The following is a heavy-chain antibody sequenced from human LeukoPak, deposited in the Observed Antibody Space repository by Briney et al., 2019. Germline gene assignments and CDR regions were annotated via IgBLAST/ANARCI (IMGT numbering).Heavy chain of an antibody. V-gene: IGHV1-2*02. CDR1: GYTFTSYD. J-gene: IGHJ4*02. CDR3: ARGLDYGGIGNPLCY. D-gene: IGHD4-23*01. Sequence: ASVKVSCKASGYTFTSYDINWVRQATGQGLEWMGWINPNSGGTNYAQKFQGRVTMTRDTSISTAYMELSSLRSEDTAVYYCARGLDYGGIGNPLCYWGQGTLVTVSS. CDR2: INPNSGGT.